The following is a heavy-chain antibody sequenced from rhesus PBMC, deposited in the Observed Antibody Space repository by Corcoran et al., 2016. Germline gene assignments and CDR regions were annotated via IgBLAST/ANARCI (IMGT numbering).Heavy chain of an antibody. D-gene: IGHD3-3*01. V-gene: IGHV4-165*01. CDR1: GGSFSGYY. CDR3: ARLCYNIWTTSHYFDY. Sequence: QVQLQESGPGLVKPSETLSLTCAGPGGSFSGYYWGWIRQPPGTGREWIGYISGLGGSTDYNPSLKSRVTISTDTSKNQFSLKLTSVTAADTAVFYCARLCYNIWTTSHYFDYWGQGVLVTVSS. J-gene: IGHJ4*01. CDR2: ISGLGGST.